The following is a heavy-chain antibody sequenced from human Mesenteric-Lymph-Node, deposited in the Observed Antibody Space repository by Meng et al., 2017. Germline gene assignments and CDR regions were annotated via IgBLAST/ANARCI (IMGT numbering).Heavy chain of an antibody. D-gene: IGHD5-18*01. Sequence: SETLSLTCTVSGYSISSGYYWGWIRQPPGKGLEWIGSIYHSGSTYYNPSLKSRVTISVDTSKNQFSLKLSSVTAADTAVYYCARVGGYSYGFEYWGQGTLVTVSS. CDR3: ARVGGYSYGFEY. V-gene: IGHV4-38-2*02. CDR1: GYSISSGYY. J-gene: IGHJ4*02. CDR2: IYHSGST.